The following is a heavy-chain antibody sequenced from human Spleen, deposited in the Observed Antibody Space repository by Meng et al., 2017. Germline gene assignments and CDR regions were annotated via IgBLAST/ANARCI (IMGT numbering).Heavy chain of an antibody. Sequence: GGSLRLSCAASGLTFSSYWMSWVRPAPGKWLEWVANRKQDGSEKYYVDSVKGRFTISRDHAKNSMYLQMNSLRAEDTAVYYRARGVHSDDSSGYYYWGQGTLVTVSS. J-gene: IGHJ4*02. D-gene: IGHD3-22*01. CDR3: ARGVHSDDSSGYYY. CDR1: GLTFSSYW. V-gene: IGHV3-7*01. CDR2: RKQDGSEK.